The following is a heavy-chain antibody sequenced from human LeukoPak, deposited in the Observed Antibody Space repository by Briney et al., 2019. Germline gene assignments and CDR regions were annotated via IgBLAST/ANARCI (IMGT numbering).Heavy chain of an antibody. Sequence: SETLSLTCTVSGGSISSGGYYWSWIRQHPGKGLEWIGYIHYSGSTYYNPSLKSRVTISVDTSKNQFSLKLSSVTAADTAVYYCARDQEQLGVDYWGQGTLVTVSS. D-gene: IGHD6-6*01. J-gene: IGHJ4*02. V-gene: IGHV4-31*03. CDR1: GGSISSGGYY. CDR3: ARDQEQLGVDY. CDR2: IHYSGST.